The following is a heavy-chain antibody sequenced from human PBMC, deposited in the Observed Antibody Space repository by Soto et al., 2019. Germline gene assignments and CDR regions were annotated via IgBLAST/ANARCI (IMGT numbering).Heavy chain of an antibody. CDR1: GGSISSGDYY. V-gene: IGHV4-30-4*01. D-gene: IGHD3-16*02. Sequence: QVQLQESGPGLVKPSQTLSLTCTVSGGSISSGDYYWSWIRQPPGKGLEWIGYIYYSGSTYYNPSLNSRVTISVVTSKNQFSLKLSSVTAADTAVYYCARGPNYLCFGELSGWFDPWGQGTLVTVSS. CDR3: ARGPNYLCFGELSGWFDP. CDR2: IYYSGST. J-gene: IGHJ5*02.